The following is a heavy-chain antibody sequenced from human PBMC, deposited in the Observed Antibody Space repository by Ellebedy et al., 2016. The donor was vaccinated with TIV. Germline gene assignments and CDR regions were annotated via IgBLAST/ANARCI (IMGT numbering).Heavy chain of an antibody. J-gene: IGHJ4*02. Sequence: PGGSLRLSCAASGFTFSGSAIHWVRQASGKGLEWVGRIRSKANSYATASAASVEGRFGISRDDSENTAYLQMNSLKTEDTAVYYCTRLVDCSGGSCYLHFEDWGQGTLVTVSS. V-gene: IGHV3-73*01. D-gene: IGHD2-15*01. CDR1: GFTFSGSA. CDR2: IRSKANSYAT. CDR3: TRLVDCSGGSCYLHFED.